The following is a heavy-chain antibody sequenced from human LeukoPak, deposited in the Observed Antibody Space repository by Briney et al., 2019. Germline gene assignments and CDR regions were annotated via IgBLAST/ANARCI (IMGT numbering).Heavy chain of an antibody. J-gene: IGHJ5*02. CDR3: ARDGAAGSDWLVP. CDR2: VYYNGST. CDR1: GGSIGLYH. V-gene: IGHV4-59*01. D-gene: IGHD6-25*01. Sequence: SETLSLTRAVSGGSIGLYHWSWIRQPPGKGLEWIGYVYYNGSTKYNPSLKSRVTMSVDPSKKQFSLNVTSMPPADTVVNYCARDGAAGSDWLVPWGQGTLVTVSS.